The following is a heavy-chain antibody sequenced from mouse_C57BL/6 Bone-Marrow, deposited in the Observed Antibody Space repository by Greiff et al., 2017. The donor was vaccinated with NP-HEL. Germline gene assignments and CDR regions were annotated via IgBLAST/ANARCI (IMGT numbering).Heavy chain of an antibody. D-gene: IGHD1-1*01. V-gene: IGHV3-6*01. J-gene: IGHJ3*01. CDR2: ISYDGSN. CDR1: GYSITSGYY. CDR3: ARKSPYYGSSLDWFAY. Sequence: EVKLMESGPGLVKPSQSLSLTCSVTGYSITSGYYWNWIRQFPGNKLEWMGYISYDGSNNYNPSLKNRISITRDTSKNQFFLKLNSVTTEDTATYYCARKSPYYGSSLDWFAYWGQGTLVTVSA.